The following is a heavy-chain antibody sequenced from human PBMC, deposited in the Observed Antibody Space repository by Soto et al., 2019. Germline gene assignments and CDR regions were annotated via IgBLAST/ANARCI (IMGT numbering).Heavy chain of an antibody. V-gene: IGHV1-18*01. CDR3: ARGRGCSSTSCYADAEYFQH. CDR1: GYTFTSYG. Sequence: QVQLVQSGAEVKKPGASVKVSCKASGYTFTSYGISWVLQAPGQGLEWMGWISAYNGNTNYAQKLQGRVTMTTDTSTSTAYMGMRSLRSDDTAVYYCARGRGCSSTSCYADAEYFQHWGQGTLVTVSS. D-gene: IGHD2-2*01. J-gene: IGHJ1*01. CDR2: ISAYNGNT.